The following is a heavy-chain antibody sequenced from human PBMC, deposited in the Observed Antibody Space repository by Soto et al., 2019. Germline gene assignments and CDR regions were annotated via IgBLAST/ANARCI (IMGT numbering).Heavy chain of an antibody. J-gene: IGHJ6*02. V-gene: IGHV3-33*01. D-gene: IGHD3-10*01. CDR3: ARERGQGNYYFGMDV. Sequence: PGWSLRLSCAASGFTFRSYGMHWVPQAPGKGLEWVAVILYGGSNKYYADSVKDRFTISRDNSKNRLYLQMNSLRVEDTAVYYCARERGQGNYYFGMDVWGQGTTVTVS. CDR2: ILYGGSNK. CDR1: GFTFRSYG.